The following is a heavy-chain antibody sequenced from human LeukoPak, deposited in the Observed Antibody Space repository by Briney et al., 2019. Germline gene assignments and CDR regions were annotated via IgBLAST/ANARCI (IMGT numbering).Heavy chain of an antibody. CDR3: VRDGEGVAISVNYWFDP. J-gene: IGHJ5*02. V-gene: IGHV1-8*01. CDR1: GFTFTNYD. CDR2: MKPRNGNT. D-gene: IGHD3-10*01. Sequence: ASVKVSCKASGFTFTNYDINWVRQATGQGLEWIGWMKPRNGNTGYAQKFQGRVSMTRDTSISTAYMELRSLRSEDTAVYYCVRDGEGVAISVNYWFDPWGQGTLVTVSS.